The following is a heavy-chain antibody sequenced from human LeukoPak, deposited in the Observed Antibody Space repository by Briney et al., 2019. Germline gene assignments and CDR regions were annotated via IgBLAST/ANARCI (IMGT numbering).Heavy chain of an antibody. J-gene: IGHJ3*02. Sequence: SETLSLTCTVSGGSISSYYWSWIRQPAGKGLEWIGRIYTSGSTNYNPSLKSRVTMSVDTSKNQFSLKLSSVTAADTAVYYCARDIQAWLVPLDAFDIWGQGTMVTVSS. CDR2: IYTSGST. D-gene: IGHD6-19*01. CDR1: GGSISSYY. V-gene: IGHV4-4*07. CDR3: ARDIQAWLVPLDAFDI.